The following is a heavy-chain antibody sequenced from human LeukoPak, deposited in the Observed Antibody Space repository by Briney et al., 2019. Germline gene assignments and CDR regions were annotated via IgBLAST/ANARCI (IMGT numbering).Heavy chain of an antibody. CDR1: GYTFTSYY. Sequence: ASVKVSCKASGYTFTSYYMHWVRQAPGQGLEWMGIINPSGGSTSYAQKFQGRVTMTRDTSTSTVYMELSSLRSGDTAVYYCAREGTLECGGDCYNWFDPWGQGTLVTVSS. D-gene: IGHD2-21*02. CDR3: AREGTLECGGDCYNWFDP. V-gene: IGHV1-46*01. CDR2: INPSGGST. J-gene: IGHJ5*02.